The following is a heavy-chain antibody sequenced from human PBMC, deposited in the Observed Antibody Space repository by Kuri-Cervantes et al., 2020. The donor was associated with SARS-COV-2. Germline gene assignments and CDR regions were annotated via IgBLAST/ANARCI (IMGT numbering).Heavy chain of an antibody. D-gene: IGHD3-10*01. CDR2: ISGSGGST. J-gene: IGHJ3*02. CDR1: GFTFSSYA. V-gene: IGHV3-23*01. CDR3: ARDPRLGFGDPGAFDI. Sequence: GESLKISCAASGFTFSSYAMSWVRQAPGKGLEWVSAISGSGGSTYYADSVKGRFTISRDNSKNTLYLQMNSLRAEDTAVYYCARDPRLGFGDPGAFDIWGQGTMVTVSS.